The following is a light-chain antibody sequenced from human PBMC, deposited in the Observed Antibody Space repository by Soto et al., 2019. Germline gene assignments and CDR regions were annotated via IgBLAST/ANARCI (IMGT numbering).Light chain of an antibody. Sequence: DIHMTQSPSSLSASVGDRVTITWRASQSISNYLNWYQQKPGKAPNLLIYIASNLHSGVPSRFSGSGSGTDFTLTISSLQPEDFATYYCQQSYSTPYTFGQGTKVDIK. CDR1: QSISNY. CDR3: QQSYSTPYT. J-gene: IGKJ2*01. V-gene: IGKV1-39*01. CDR2: IAS.